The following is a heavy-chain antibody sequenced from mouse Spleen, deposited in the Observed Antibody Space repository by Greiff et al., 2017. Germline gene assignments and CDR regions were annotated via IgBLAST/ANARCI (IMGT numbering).Heavy chain of an antibody. CDR3: ARPHYYGSSSYAMDY. D-gene: IGHD1-1*01. J-gene: IGHJ4*01. CDR2: ISSGSSTI. Sequence: EVHLVESGGGLVKPGGSLKLSCAASGFTFSDYGMHWVRQAPEKGLEWVAYISSGSSTIYYADTVKGRFTISRDNAKNTLFLQMTSLRSEDTAMYYCARPHYYGSSSYAMDYWGQGTSVTVSS. V-gene: IGHV5-17*01. CDR1: GFTFSDYG.